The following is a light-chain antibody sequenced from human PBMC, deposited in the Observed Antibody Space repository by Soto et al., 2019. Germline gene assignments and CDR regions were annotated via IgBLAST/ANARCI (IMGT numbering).Light chain of an antibody. CDR2: DAS. Sequence: DIQKTQSPSTLSASVGDRVTINCRASQSISSWLAWYQQKPGKAPKLLIYDASSLESGVPSRFSGSGSGTEFTLTISSLQPDDFATYYCQQYNSYPGTFGQGTKVEIK. J-gene: IGKJ1*01. CDR1: QSISSW. V-gene: IGKV1-5*01. CDR3: QQYNSYPGT.